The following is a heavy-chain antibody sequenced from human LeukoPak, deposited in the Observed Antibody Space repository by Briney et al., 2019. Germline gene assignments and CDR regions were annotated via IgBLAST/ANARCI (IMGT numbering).Heavy chain of an antibody. CDR3: ARAPRDSISSNYMRRFDY. CDR1: GYSISSYNY. V-gene: IGHV4-38-2*01. Sequence: SETLSLTCAASGYSISSYNYRVFIRQPPGQGLEWTGGIYHSGSTYYNPSLKSRVTMSVDTSKNQFSMKLSSVTAADTAVYYWARAPRDSISSNYMRRFDYWGQGTLVTVSS. CDR2: IYHSGST. D-gene: IGHD3-22*01. J-gene: IGHJ4*02.